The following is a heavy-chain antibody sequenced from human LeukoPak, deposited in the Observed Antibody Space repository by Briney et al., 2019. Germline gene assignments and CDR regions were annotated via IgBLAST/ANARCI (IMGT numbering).Heavy chain of an antibody. CDR2: ITGTGSGSSP. CDR1: GFIFNTYA. CDR3: AKIQGYFDY. J-gene: IGHJ4*02. V-gene: IGHV3-23*01. Sequence: GGSLRLSCAASGFIFNTYAMSWVRQAPGKGLEWVSTITGTGSGSSPSYADSVKGRFSISRDNSKNTLYLQMNSLRADDTGVYYCAKIQGYFDYWGQGNLVTVSS.